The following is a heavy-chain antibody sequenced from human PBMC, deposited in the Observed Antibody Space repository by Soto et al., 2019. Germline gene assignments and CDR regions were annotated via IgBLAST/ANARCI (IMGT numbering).Heavy chain of an antibody. CDR3: ARFDFGLVPPEADP. V-gene: IGHV4-34*01. Sequence: KPSETLSLTCAVYGGSFSGYYWSWIRQPPGKGLEWIGEINHSGSTNYNPSLKSRVTISVDTSKNQCSLKLSSVTAADTAVYYCARFDFGLVPPEADPWGQGTLVTVSS. J-gene: IGHJ5*02. D-gene: IGHD3-10*01. CDR1: GGSFSGYY. CDR2: INHSGST.